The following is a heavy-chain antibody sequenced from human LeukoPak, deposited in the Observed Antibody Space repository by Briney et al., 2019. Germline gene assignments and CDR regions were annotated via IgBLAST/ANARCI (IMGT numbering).Heavy chain of an antibody. D-gene: IGHD6-13*01. J-gene: IGHJ2*01. CDR3: ARDLHSSSWSEWYFDL. Sequence: SETLSLTCTVSGGSISSGGYYWGWIRQPPGKGLEWIGYIYHSGSTYYNPSLKSRVTILVDRSKNQFSLKLSSVTAADTAVYYCARDLHSSSWSEWYFDLWGRGTLVTVSS. CDR1: GGSISSGGYY. V-gene: IGHV4-30-2*01. CDR2: IYHSGST.